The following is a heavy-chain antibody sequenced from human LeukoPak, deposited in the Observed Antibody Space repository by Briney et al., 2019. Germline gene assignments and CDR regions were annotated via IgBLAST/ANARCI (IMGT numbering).Heavy chain of an antibody. Sequence: PSETLSLTCAVYGGSFSGYYWSWIRQPPGKGLEWIGEINHSGSTNYNPSLKSRVTMSVDTSKNQFPLKLSSVTAADTAVYYCARGSVRDFWSGYYRHQPYFDYWGQGTLVTVSS. J-gene: IGHJ4*02. V-gene: IGHV4-34*01. D-gene: IGHD3-3*01. CDR1: GGSFSGYY. CDR3: ARGSVRDFWSGYYRHQPYFDY. CDR2: INHSGST.